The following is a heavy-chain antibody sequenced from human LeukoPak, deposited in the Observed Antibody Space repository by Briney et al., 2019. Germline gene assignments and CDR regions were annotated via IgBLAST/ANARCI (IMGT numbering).Heavy chain of an antibody. CDR2: IYYSGST. V-gene: IGHV4-59*12. J-gene: IGHJ5*02. CDR3: ARDTSSSWYYNWFDP. D-gene: IGHD6-13*01. Sequence: PSETLSLTCTVSGGSISSYYWSWIRQPPGKGLEWIGYIYYSGSTNYKPSLKSRVTISVDTSKNQFSLKLSSVTAADTAVYYCARDTSSSWYYNWFDPWGQGTLVTVSS. CDR1: GGSISSYY.